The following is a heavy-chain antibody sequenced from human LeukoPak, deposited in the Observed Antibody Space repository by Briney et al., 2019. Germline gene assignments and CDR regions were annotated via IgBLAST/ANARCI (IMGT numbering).Heavy chain of an antibody. Sequence: ASVKVSCKAPGYTFTSYAMHWVRQAPGQRLEWMGWINAGNGNTKYSQKFQGRVTITRDTSASTAYMELSSLRSEDTAVYYCARVCSGGSCYYYYGMDVWGKGTTVTVSS. CDR1: GYTFTSYA. J-gene: IGHJ6*04. V-gene: IGHV1-3*01. D-gene: IGHD2-15*01. CDR3: ARVCSGGSCYYYYGMDV. CDR2: INAGNGNT.